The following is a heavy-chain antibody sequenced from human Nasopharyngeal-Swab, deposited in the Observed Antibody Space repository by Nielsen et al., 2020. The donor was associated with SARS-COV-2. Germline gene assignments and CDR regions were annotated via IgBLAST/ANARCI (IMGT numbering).Heavy chain of an antibody. CDR2: INHSGST. V-gene: IGHV4-34*01. CDR1: GGSFSGYY. CDR3: ARDRGGIWDY. J-gene: IGHJ4*02. Sequence: SETLSLTCAVYGGSFSGYYWSWIRQPPGKGLEWIGEINHSGSTNYNPSLKSRVTISVDTSKNQLSLKLSSVTAADTAVYYCARDRGGIWDYWGQGTLVTVSS. D-gene: IGHD3-10*01.